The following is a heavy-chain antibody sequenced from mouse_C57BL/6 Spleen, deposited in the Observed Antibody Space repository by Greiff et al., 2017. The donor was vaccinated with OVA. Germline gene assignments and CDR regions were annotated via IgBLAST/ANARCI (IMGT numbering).Heavy chain of an antibody. Sequence: EVQLVESGGDLVKPGGSLKLSCAASGFTFSSYGMSWVRQTPDKRLEWVATISSGGSYTYYPDSVKGRFTISRDNAKNTLYLQMSSLKSEDTAMYYCARRGGSPYYFDYWGQGTTLTGSS. V-gene: IGHV5-6*01. D-gene: IGHD1-1*01. J-gene: IGHJ2*01. CDR3: ARRGGSPYYFDY. CDR2: ISSGGSYT. CDR1: GFTFSSYG.